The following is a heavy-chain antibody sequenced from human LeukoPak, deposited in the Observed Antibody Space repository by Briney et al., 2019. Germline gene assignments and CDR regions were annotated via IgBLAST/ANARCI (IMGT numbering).Heavy chain of an antibody. J-gene: IGHJ4*02. Sequence: SETLSLTCTVSGGSISSSSYYWGWIRQPPGKGLEWIGSIYYSGSTYYNPSLKSRVTISVDTSKNQFSPKLSSVTAADTAVYYCARQPFDSSSWYDYWGQGTLVTVSS. CDR3: ARQPFDSSSWYDY. CDR1: GGSISSSSYY. V-gene: IGHV4-39*01. D-gene: IGHD6-13*01. CDR2: IYYSGST.